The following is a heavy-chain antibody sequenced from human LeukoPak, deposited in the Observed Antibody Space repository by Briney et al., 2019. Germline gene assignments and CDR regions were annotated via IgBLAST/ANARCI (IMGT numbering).Heavy chain of an antibody. CDR1: VGTFSSYA. CDR3: ARGGGAQYYYYMDV. V-gene: IGHV1-69*06. Sequence: GSSVKVSCKASVGTFSSYAISWVRQAPGQGLEWMGRIIPIFGTANYAQKFQGRVTITADKSTGTAYMELSSLRSEDTAVYYCARGGGAQYYYYMDVWGKGTTVTVSS. J-gene: IGHJ6*03. CDR2: IIPIFGTA. D-gene: IGHD3-16*01.